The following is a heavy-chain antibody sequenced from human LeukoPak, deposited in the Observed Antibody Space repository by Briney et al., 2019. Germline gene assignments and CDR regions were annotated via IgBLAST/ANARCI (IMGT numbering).Heavy chain of an antibody. V-gene: IGHV4-59*01. D-gene: IGHD6-13*01. J-gene: IGHJ4*02. Sequence: SETLSLTCTVSDGSISGYYWSWIRQPPGKGLEWIGYIYNSGSTNYNPSLKSRVTISVDTSKNQSFLNLRSVTAADTAVYYCARGSGYSSMGNWGQGTLVIVSS. CDR2: IYNSGST. CDR1: DGSISGYY. CDR3: ARGSGYSSMGN.